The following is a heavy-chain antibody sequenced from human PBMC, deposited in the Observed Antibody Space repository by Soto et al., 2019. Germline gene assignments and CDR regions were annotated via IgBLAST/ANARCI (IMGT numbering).Heavy chain of an antibody. J-gene: IGHJ4*02. CDR3: APRILWWSPGLDY. CDR1: GVTFSNYW. Sequence: PGGSLRLSCAASGVTFSNYWMSWVRQAPGKGLEWVANVKEDGSEKYYVDSVKGRFTISRDNAKNSLYLQMNNLRAEDTALYYCAPRILWWSPGLDYWGQGTLVTVSS. CDR2: VKEDGSEK. V-gene: IGHV3-7*01. D-gene: IGHD2-21*01.